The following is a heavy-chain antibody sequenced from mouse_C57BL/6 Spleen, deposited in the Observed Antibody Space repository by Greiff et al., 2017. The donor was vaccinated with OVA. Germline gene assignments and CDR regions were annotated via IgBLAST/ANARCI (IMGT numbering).Heavy chain of an antibody. Sequence: EVKLMESGGGLVKPGGSLKLSCAASGFTFSSYAMSWVRQTPEKRLEWVATISDGGSYTYYPDNVKGRFTISRDNAKNNLYLQMSHLKSEDTAMYYCARVVAYWGQGTSVTVSS. V-gene: IGHV5-4*03. CDR3: ARVVAY. D-gene: IGHD1-1*02. CDR2: ISDGGSYT. J-gene: IGHJ4*01. CDR1: GFTFSSYA.